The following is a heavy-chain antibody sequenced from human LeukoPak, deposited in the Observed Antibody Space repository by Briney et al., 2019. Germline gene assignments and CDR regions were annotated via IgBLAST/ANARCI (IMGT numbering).Heavy chain of an antibody. CDR2: IKQDGSEK. CDR1: GFTFSSYW. V-gene: IGHV3-7*03. CDR3: ARGRGSSSWYFDY. J-gene: IGHJ4*02. D-gene: IGHD6-13*01. Sequence: GGSLRLSCAASGFTFSSYWMSWVRQAPGKGLEWVANIKQDGSEKYYVDSVKGRFTISRDNAKNSLYLQMNGLRAEDTAVYYCARGRGSSSWYFDYWGQGTLVTVSS.